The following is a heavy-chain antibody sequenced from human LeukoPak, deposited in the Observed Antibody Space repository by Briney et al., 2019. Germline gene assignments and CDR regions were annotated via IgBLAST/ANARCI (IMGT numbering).Heavy chain of an antibody. CDR3: ARDENRVVRAYYYYYGMDV. Sequence: PVKVSCKASGGTFSSYAISWVRQAPGQGLEWMGRIIPILGIANYAQKFQGRVTITADKSTSTAYMELSSPRSEDTAVYYCARDENRVVRAYYYYYGMDVWGQGTTVTVSS. CDR1: GGTFSSYA. CDR2: IIPILGIA. D-gene: IGHD3-10*01. V-gene: IGHV1-69*04. J-gene: IGHJ6*02.